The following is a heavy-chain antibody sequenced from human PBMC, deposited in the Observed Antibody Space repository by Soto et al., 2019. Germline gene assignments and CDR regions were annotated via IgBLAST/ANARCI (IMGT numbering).Heavy chain of an antibody. J-gene: IGHJ5*02. CDR1: GDSMSDNTYH. Sequence: PSETLSLTCTVSGDSMSDNTYHWDWIRQPPGKGLEWIGTIYYSGATNYNASLKSRVTISVDTSKNQFSLKLSSVTAADTAVYYGARYGSGSSVWFDPWGQGTLVTVSS. D-gene: IGHD3-10*01. CDR2: IYYSGAT. CDR3: ARYGSGSSVWFDP. V-gene: IGHV4-39*07.